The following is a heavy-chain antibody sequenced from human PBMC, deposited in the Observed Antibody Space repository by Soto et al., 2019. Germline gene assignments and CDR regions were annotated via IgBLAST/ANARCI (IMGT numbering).Heavy chain of an antibody. V-gene: IGHV3-23*01. CDR1: GFTFRNYA. J-gene: IGHJ5*02. D-gene: IGHD2-2*01. Sequence: EVRLLESGGGLVQPGGSLRLSCAASGFTFRNYAMSWVRQAPGKGLEWVSVISAGGNSTYYADSVKGRFTLSRDNAKNTVYLQMNSLRVEDTAVYYCARDRIPAVRLNWLDPWGQGTLVTVSS. CDR3: ARDRIPAVRLNWLDP. CDR2: ISAGGNST.